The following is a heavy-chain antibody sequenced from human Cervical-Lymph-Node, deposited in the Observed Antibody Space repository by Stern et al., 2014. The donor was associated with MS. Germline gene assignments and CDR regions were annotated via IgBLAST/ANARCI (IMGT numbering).Heavy chain of an antibody. CDR2: TNPSGGTT. J-gene: IGHJ5*02. CDR1: GYTFTSYY. Sequence: QVQLVESGAEVKKPGASVKVSCKASGYTFTSYYMHWVHRAPGQGLEWMGLTNPSGGTTSYAKKFQGRVTMTRDTSTSTVYMELSSLRSEDTAVYYCARDLPIRYSSSWLTKGAWFDPWGQGARVTVSS. D-gene: IGHD6-13*01. CDR3: ARDLPIRYSSSWLTKGAWFDP. V-gene: IGHV1-46*01.